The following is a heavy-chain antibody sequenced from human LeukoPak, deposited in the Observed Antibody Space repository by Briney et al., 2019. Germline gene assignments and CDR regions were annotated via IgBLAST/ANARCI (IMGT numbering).Heavy chain of an antibody. V-gene: IGHV4-34*12. Sequence: SETLSLTCAVYGGSFSGYYWSWIRQPPGKGLEWIGEIFHSGSTNYNPSLKSRVTISVDKSKNQFSLRLSSVTAADTAVYYCARVLSGSNFDYWGQGTLVTVSS. J-gene: IGHJ4*02. D-gene: IGHD3-22*01. CDR3: ARVLSGSNFDY. CDR2: IFHSGST. CDR1: GGSFSGYY.